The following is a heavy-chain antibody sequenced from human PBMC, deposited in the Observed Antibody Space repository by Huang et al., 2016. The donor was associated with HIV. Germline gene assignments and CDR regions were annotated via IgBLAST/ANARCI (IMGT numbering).Heavy chain of an antibody. CDR2: VYYSGST. J-gene: IGHJ4*02. V-gene: IGHV4-39*01. CDR3: ARLPGSSGWYFYFDY. CDR1: GGSISSSSYY. Sequence: QLQLQESGPGLVKPSETLSLTCTVSGGSISSSSYYWGWIRQPPGKGLEWIGSVYYSGSTYHNPSLKSRVTISVDTSKNQFSLKLSSVTAADTAVYYCARLPGSSGWYFYFDYWGQGTLVTVSS. D-gene: IGHD6-19*01.